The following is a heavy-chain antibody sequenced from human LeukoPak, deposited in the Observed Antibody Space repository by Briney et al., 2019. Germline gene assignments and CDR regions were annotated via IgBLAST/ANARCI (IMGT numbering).Heavy chain of an antibody. J-gene: IGHJ4*02. D-gene: IGHD3-10*01. CDR1: GYTFTGYY. CDR2: INPNSGDT. Sequence: ASVKVSCKPSGYTFTGYYMHWVRQAPGLGLEWMGWINPNSGDTNYAQKFQGRVTMTRDTSISTAYMELSRLRSDDTAVYYCASYGSGSYYLSIDYWGQGTLVTVSS. CDR3: ASYGSGSYYLSIDY. V-gene: IGHV1-2*02.